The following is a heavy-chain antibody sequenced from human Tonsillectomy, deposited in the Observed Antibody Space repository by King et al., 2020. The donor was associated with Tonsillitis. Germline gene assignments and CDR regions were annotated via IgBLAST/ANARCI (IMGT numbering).Heavy chain of an antibody. CDR1: GFTFSTYV. CDR3: ARGGLGGTPIDY. J-gene: IGHJ4*02. D-gene: IGHD1/OR15-1a*01. CDR2: TWYDGSTK. V-gene: IGHV3-33*08. Sequence: QVQLVESGGGVVQPGRSLRLSCAASGFTFSTYVMHWVRQAPGKGLEWVAVTWYDGSTKYYADSVMGRFTISRDNSKNTLYLQMNSLRAEDTAVYYCARGGLGGTPIDYWGQGTLVTVSS.